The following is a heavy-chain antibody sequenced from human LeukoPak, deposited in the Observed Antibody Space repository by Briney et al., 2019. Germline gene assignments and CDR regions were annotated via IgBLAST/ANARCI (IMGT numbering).Heavy chain of an antibody. CDR3: ARSTYSSGWYDDY. Sequence: GESLKISCKGYGYSFTSYWIGWVRQMPGKGLEWMGIIYPGDSDTRYSPSFQGQVTISADKSISTAYLQWSSLKASDTAMYYCARSTYSSGWYDDYWGQGTLVTVSS. V-gene: IGHV5-51*01. J-gene: IGHJ4*02. CDR1: GYSFTSYW. CDR2: IYPGDSDT. D-gene: IGHD6-19*01.